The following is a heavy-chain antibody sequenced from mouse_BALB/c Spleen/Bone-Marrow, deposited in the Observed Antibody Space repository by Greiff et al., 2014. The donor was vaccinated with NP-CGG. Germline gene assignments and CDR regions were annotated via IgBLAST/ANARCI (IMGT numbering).Heavy chain of an antibody. D-gene: IGHD1-2*01. V-gene: IGHV1-82*01. CDR2: IYPGDGDY. Sequence: VKLMESGPELVKPGASVKISCKASGYAFSSSWMNWVKQRPGQGLEWIGRIYPGDGDYNYNGKFKGKATLTADKSSSTAYMQLSSLTSVDSAVYFCARDLIPYSGYWYFDVWGAGTTVTVSS. CDR1: GYAFSSSW. CDR3: ARDLIPYSGYWYFDV. J-gene: IGHJ1*01.